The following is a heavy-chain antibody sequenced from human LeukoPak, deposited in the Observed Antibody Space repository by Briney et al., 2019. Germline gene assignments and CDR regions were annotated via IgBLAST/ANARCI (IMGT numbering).Heavy chain of an antibody. V-gene: IGHV3-48*01. Sequence: PGGSLRLSCAASGFTFSSYSMNWVRQAPGKGLEWVSYISSSSNTIYYADSVKGRFTISRDNAKNPLYLQMNSLRAEDTAVYYCARDRPPRFDPWGQGTLVTVSS. CDR1: GFTFSSYS. CDR3: ARDRPPRFDP. CDR2: ISSSSNTI. J-gene: IGHJ5*02.